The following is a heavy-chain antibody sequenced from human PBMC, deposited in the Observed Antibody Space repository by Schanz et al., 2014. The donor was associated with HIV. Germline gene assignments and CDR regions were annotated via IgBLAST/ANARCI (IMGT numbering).Heavy chain of an antibody. CDR3: ANSGYCTNGICYTRGDGMDV. V-gene: IGHV3-33*06. Sequence: QVQLVESGGGVVQPGRSLRLSCAASGFTFTSFGMHWVRQAPGKGLDWVAVIWYDGSNKYYADSVKGRFTISRDNSKNTLYLQMNGLRAEDTAVYYCANSGYCTNGICYTRGDGMDVWGQGTTVTVSS. D-gene: IGHD2-8*01. CDR2: IWYDGSNK. CDR1: GFTFTSFG. J-gene: IGHJ6*02.